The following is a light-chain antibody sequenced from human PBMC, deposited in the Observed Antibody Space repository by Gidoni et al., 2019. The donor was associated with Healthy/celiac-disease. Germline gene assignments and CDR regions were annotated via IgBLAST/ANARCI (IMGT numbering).Light chain of an antibody. CDR3: QQYNNWLT. V-gene: IGKV3-15*01. CDR1: QSVNSN. CDR2: GAS. J-gene: IGKJ2*01. Sequence: EIVMTQSPATLSGSPGERAPLSCRASQSVNSNLAWYQQTPGQATRLLIYGASTRATGIPARFSGSGSGTEFTLTISSLQSEDFAVYYCQQYNNWLTFGQGTKLEIK.